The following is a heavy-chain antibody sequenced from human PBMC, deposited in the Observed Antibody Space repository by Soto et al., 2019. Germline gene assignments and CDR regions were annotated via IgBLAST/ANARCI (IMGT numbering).Heavy chain of an antibody. CDR1: GFTFSSYA. CDR2: ISYDGSNK. V-gene: IGHV3-30-3*01. Sequence: QVQLVESGGGVVQPGRSLRLSCAASGFTFSSYAMHWVRQAPGKGLEWVAVISYDGSNKYYADSVKGRFTISRDNSKNPPYLPMNRLRAYGTAVFYCASDLDVWGQGTTVTVSS. J-gene: IGHJ6*02. CDR3: ASDLDV.